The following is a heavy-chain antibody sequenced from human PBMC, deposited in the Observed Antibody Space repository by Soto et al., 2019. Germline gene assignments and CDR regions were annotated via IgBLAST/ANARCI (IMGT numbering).Heavy chain of an antibody. V-gene: IGHV3-7*01. J-gene: IGHJ6*03. D-gene: IGHD2-8*01. CDR2: IKQDGSDK. CDR3: ARVSRYCTKGVCHTDYYYYNLDV. CDR1: GFTFSSYW. Sequence: EVQLVESGGGLVQPGGSLRLSCAASGFTFSSYWMSWVRQAPGKGLEWVANIKQDGSDKYYVDSVKGRFTSSRDNAKNTLYLQMNRLRAEDTAVYYCARVSRYCTKGVCHTDYYYYNLDVWGKGTTVTVSS.